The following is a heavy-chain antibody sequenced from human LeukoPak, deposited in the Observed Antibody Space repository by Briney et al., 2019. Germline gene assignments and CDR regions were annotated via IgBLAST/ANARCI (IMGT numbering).Heavy chain of an antibody. Sequence: TLSLTSAVSGGSISSGGYSWSWIRQPPGKGLEWIGYIYHSGSTYYNPSLKSRVTISVDRSKNQFSLKLSSVTAADTAVYYCASGITGTIDYWGQGTLVTVSS. D-gene: IGHD1-20*01. J-gene: IGHJ4*02. CDR1: GGSISSGGYS. CDR2: IYHSGST. V-gene: IGHV4-30-2*01. CDR3: ASGITGTIDY.